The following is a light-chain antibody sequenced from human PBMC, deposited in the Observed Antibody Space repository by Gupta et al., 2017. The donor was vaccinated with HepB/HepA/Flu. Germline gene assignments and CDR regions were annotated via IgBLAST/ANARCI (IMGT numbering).Light chain of an antibody. CDR1: SSDVGSYNR. Sequence: QSALTQPPSVSGSPGQSVTISCTGTSSDVGSYNRVSWYQQPPGTAPILMIYEVSTRPAGVPGRFSGSKSGNTASLTISGLQEEDDDDYYCSAYTSSSTFVFGTGTKVTVL. CDR2: EVS. V-gene: IGLV2-18*02. CDR3: SAYTSSSTFV. J-gene: IGLJ1*01.